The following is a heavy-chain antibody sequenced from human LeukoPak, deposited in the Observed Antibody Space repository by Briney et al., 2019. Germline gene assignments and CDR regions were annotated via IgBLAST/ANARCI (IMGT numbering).Heavy chain of an antibody. V-gene: IGHV3-48*01. CDR2: INHNGEMI. J-gene: IGHJ4*02. CDR1: GFTFSNYV. D-gene: IGHD4-11*01. Sequence: PGGSLRLSCAASGFTFSNYVMSWVRQAPGKGLEWVSYINHNGEMIFYPDFVKGRFTISRDNAKNSLYLQMNSLRAEGTAIYYCAKHSDSNYRSAFDFWGQGTLVTVSS. CDR3: AKHSDSNYRSAFDF.